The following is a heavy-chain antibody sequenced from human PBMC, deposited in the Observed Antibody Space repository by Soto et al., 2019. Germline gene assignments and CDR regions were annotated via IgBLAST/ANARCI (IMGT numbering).Heavy chain of an antibody. CDR2: IVVGSGNT. Sequence: SVKFSFKASGFTFTSSAVQWVRQARGQRLEWIGWIVVGSGNTNYAQKFQERVTITRDMSTSTAYMELSSLRSEDTDVYYCAAEIIEAAGTYYYYYGMDVWG. V-gene: IGHV1-58*01. J-gene: IGHJ6*04. CDR3: AAEIIEAAGTYYYYYGMDV. D-gene: IGHD6-13*01. CDR1: GFTFTSSA.